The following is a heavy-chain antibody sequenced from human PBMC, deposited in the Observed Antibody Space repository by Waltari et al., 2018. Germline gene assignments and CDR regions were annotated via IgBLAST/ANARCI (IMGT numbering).Heavy chain of an antibody. CDR2: IKQDGSEK. J-gene: IGHJ4*02. D-gene: IGHD6-19*01. CDR3: ARSSSSGWYGYYFDY. CDR1: GFTFSTHW. V-gene: IGHV3-7*01. Sequence: EVQLVESGGGLVQPGGSLRLSCAASGFTFSTHWMSWVRQAPGKGLEWMANIKQDGSEKYYVDAVKGRFTISRDNAKNSLYLQMNSLRAEDTAVYYCARSSSSGWYGYYFDYWGQGTLGTVSS.